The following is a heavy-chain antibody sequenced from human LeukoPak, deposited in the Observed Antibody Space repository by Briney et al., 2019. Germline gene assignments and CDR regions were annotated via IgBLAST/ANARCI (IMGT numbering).Heavy chain of an antibody. CDR2: ISWKSGSI. V-gene: IGHV3-9*01. J-gene: IGHJ3*02. CDR1: GFTFDDYA. Sequence: GGSLRLSCAASGFTFDDYAMHWVRQAPGKGLEWVSGISWKSGSIGYADSVKGRFTISRDNAKNSLYLQMNSLRAEDTALYYCARWVVRRSGNYSGTFDIWGQGTMVSVSS. CDR3: ARWVVRRSGNYSGTFDI. D-gene: IGHD1-26*01.